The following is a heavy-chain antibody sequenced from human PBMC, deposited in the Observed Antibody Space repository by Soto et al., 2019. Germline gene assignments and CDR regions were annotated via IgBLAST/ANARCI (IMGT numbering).Heavy chain of an antibody. D-gene: IGHD2-15*01. CDR3: ARELGDCSGGSCGPNKAYYMAV. Sequence: GGSLRLSCAASGFTFSSYWMSWVRQAPGKGLEWVANIKQDGSENYYVDSVKGRFTISRDNAKNSLYLQMNSLRAEDTAVYYCARELGDCSGGSCGPNKAYYMAVWGKGTTVTVSS. J-gene: IGHJ6*03. CDR1: GFTFSSYW. CDR2: IKQDGSEN. V-gene: IGHV3-7*01.